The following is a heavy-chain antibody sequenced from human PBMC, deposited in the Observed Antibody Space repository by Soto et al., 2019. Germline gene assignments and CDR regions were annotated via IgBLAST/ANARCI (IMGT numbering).Heavy chain of an antibody. D-gene: IGHD2-8*01. Sequence: KTGGSLRLSCAASGFTFTNAWINWVRQAPGKGLEWVGRIKSKTDGGTTDYAEPVKGRFDISRDDSNNMVYLQMNSLKIEDTAIYYCTTDSYSTIIIVRFDYWGHGTLVTVSS. V-gene: IGHV3-15*07. CDR2: IKSKTDGGTT. J-gene: IGHJ4*01. CDR3: TTDSYSTIIIVRFDY. CDR1: GFTFTNAW.